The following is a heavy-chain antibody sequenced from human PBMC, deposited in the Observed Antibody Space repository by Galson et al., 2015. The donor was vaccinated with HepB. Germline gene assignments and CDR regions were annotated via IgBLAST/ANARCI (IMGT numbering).Heavy chain of an antibody. D-gene: IGHD3-10*01. CDR3: ARVRGTVVRGILNWFDP. J-gene: IGHJ5*02. CDR1: GYTFIGYY. V-gene: IGHV1-2*02. Sequence: SVKVSCKASGYTFIGYYMHWVRQAPGQGPEWMGWINPSSGGTNYAQKFQGRVTMTRDTSISTAYMELSRLRSEDTAVYYCARVRGTVVRGILNWFDPWGQGTLVTVSS. CDR2: INPSSGGT.